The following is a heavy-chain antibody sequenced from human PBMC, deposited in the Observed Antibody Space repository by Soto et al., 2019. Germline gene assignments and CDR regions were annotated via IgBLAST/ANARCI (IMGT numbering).Heavy chain of an antibody. Sequence: SETLSLTCAVYGGSFSGYYWSWIRQPPGKGLEWIGEISHSGSTNYNPSLKSRVTISVDTSKNQFSLKLSSVSAADTAVYYCATGRGVRGVIITTYYYYGLDVWGQGTTVTVSS. D-gene: IGHD3-10*01. J-gene: IGHJ6*02. CDR3: ATGRGVRGVIITTYYYYGLDV. CDR2: ISHSGST. V-gene: IGHV4-34*01. CDR1: GGSFSGYY.